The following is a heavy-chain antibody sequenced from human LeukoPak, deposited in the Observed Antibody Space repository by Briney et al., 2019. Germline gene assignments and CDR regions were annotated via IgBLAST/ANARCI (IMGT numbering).Heavy chain of an antibody. CDR1: GFTFGDYA. CDR3: TRDRQIQTGFDY. D-gene: IGHD1-14*01. CDR2: MRTKAYHGETT. V-gene: IGHV3-49*03. J-gene: IGHJ4*02. Sequence: GGSLRLSCAACGFTFGDYAVVWFRRAPGKGLEWLGFMRTKAYHGETTEYATSVKGRFTISRDDSKNIAYLQMNSLKTEDTGVYYCTRDRQIQTGFDYWGQGTLVTVSS.